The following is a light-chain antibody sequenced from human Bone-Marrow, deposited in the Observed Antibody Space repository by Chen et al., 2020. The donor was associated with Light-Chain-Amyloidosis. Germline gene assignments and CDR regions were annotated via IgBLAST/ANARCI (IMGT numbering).Light chain of an antibody. J-gene: IGKJ4*01. CDR1: QSILYSSNNKNY. CDR3: QQFYTVPIT. CDR2: WAS. Sequence: DIVMTQSPDSLAVSLGERATINCKSSQSILYSSNNKNYLAWYQQKPGQPPKLLLYWASTRESGVPERFSGSGSGTDFTLNISSLQAEDVAVYFCQQFYTVPITFGGGTKVDLK. V-gene: IGKV4-1*01.